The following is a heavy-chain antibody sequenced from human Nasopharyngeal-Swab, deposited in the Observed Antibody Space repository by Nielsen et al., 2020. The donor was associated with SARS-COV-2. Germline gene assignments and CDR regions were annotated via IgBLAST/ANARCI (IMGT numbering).Heavy chain of an antibody. D-gene: IGHD3-3*01. CDR2: IYYSGST. CDR1: GGSISSGGYY. J-gene: IGHJ3*02. Sequence: LRLSCTVSGGSISSGGYYWSWIRQHPGKGLEWIGYIYYSGSTNYNPSLKSRVTISVDKSKNQFSLKLSSVTAADTAVYYCARDRALRFLEWLNGVRAFDIWGQGTMVTVSS. CDR3: ARDRALRFLEWLNGVRAFDI. V-gene: IGHV4-31*03.